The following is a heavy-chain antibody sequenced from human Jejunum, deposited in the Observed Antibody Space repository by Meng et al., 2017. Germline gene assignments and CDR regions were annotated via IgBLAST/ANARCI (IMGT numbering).Heavy chain of an antibody. Sequence: QVQLEGSGPGLLKPSGTLSLTGAVSGDSISTNWWNWVRQPPGKGLEWIGEIYHSGAFNYNPSLRRRVTISVDKSKNQVSLKLDSLTAADTAVYYCARGAIGTRPFDYWGQGTLVTVSS. V-gene: IGHV4-4*02. J-gene: IGHJ4*02. CDR2: IYHSGAF. CDR3: ARGAIGTRPFDY. D-gene: IGHD2-21*01. CDR1: GDSISTNW.